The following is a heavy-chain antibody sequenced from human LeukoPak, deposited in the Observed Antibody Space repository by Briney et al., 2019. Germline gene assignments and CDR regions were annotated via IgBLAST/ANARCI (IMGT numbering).Heavy chain of an antibody. Sequence: GGSLRLSCTASGFTFGDYAMSWVRQAPGKALEWVANIKQDGSEKYYVDSVKGRFTISRDNAKNSLYLQMNSLRAEDTAVYYCARDCSGGSCYDYWGQGTLVTVSS. D-gene: IGHD2-15*01. CDR3: ARDCSGGSCYDY. CDR2: IKQDGSEK. V-gene: IGHV3-7*01. CDR1: GFTFGDYA. J-gene: IGHJ4*02.